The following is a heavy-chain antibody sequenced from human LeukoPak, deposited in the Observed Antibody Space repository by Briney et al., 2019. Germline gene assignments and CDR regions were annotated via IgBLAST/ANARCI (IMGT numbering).Heavy chain of an antibody. CDR2: ISSSGDRI. CDR3: ARANPTTPIYYFDF. D-gene: IGHD4-17*01. CDR1: GFTFRSHG. V-gene: IGHV3-48*01. J-gene: IGHJ4*02. Sequence: GRSLRLSCAGFGFTFRSHGMNWVRQAPGKGLEWVSYISSSGDRIYYADSVRGRLAISRDNDGNSLFLEMNTLRAEDTAVYYCARANPTTPIYYFDFWGRGTLVTVSS.